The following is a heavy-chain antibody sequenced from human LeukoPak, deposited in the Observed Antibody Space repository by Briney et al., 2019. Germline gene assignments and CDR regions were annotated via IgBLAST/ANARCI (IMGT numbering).Heavy chain of an antibody. J-gene: IGHJ6*03. V-gene: IGHV1-2*02. CDR2: INPNSGGT. CDR1: GYTFTGYY. Sequence: ASVKVSCKASGYTFTGYYMHWVRQAPGQGLEWMGWINPNSGGTNYAQKFQGRVTMTRDTSISTAYMELSRLRSDDTAVDYCARVTWELEASMDVWGKGTTVTVSS. D-gene: IGHD1-26*01. CDR3: ARVTWELEASMDV.